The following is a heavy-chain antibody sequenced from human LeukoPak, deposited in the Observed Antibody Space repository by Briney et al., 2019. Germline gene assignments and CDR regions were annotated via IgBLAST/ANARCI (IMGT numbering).Heavy chain of an antibody. Sequence: SETLSLTCTVSGGSISSYYWSWIRQPPGKGLEWIGYIYYTGSTNYNPSLKSRVTISVDTSKNQFSLKLSSVTAADTAVYYCARARLWQPETYYYDSSGYYYYWFDPWGQGTLVTVSS. CDR2: IYYTGST. J-gene: IGHJ5*02. CDR1: GGSISSYY. CDR3: ARARLWQPETYYYDSSGYYYYWFDP. D-gene: IGHD3-22*01. V-gene: IGHV4-59*01.